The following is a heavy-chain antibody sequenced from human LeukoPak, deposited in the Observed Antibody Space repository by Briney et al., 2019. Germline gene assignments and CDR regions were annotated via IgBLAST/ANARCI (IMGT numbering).Heavy chain of an antibody. Sequence: GGSLRLSCAASGFTFSSNAMMWVRQAPGKGLDWVSTISVSGGSPNYADSVKGRFTISRDNSKSTLFLQMNSLRAEDTALYYCAKGLREYDFWSGYATWGQGTLVTVSS. CDR1: GFTFSSNA. D-gene: IGHD3-3*01. CDR3: AKGLREYDFWSGYAT. V-gene: IGHV3-23*01. J-gene: IGHJ5*02. CDR2: ISVSGGSP.